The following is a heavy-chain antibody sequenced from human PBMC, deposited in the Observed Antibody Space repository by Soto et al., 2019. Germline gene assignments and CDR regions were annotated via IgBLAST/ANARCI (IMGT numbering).Heavy chain of an antibody. D-gene: IGHD3-9*01. CDR3: ARSITFDWLFFDY. CDR1: GGSISRSNW. Sequence: PSETLSLTCAASGGSISRSNWWSWVRQPPGKGLEWIGKIYHSGSTNYNPSLKSRVTISVDKSKNQFSLKLSSLTAADTAVYYCARSITFDWLFFDYWGQGTLVTVSS. V-gene: IGHV4-4*02. CDR2: IYHSGST. J-gene: IGHJ4*02.